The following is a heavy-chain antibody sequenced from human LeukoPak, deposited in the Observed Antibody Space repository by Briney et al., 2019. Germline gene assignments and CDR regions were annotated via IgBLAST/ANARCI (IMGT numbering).Heavy chain of an antibody. D-gene: IGHD4-11*01. CDR1: GYTFTSYA. Sequence: ASVKVSCKASGYTFTSYAMNWVGQAPGQGLEWMGWINTNTGNPTYAQGFTGRFVFSLDTSVSTAYLQISSLKAEDTAVYYCARHDTVTRNPDLDYWGQGTLVTVSS. V-gene: IGHV7-4-1*02. J-gene: IGHJ4*02. CDR3: ARHDTVTRNPDLDY. CDR2: INTNTGNP.